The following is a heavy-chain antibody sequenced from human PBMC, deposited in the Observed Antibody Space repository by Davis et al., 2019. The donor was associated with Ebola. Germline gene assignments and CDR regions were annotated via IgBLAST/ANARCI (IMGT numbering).Heavy chain of an antibody. CDR1: GFTFSSYW. J-gene: IGHJ4*02. CDR3: AKGSTIFGVGPGYYFDY. V-gene: IGHV3-7*03. CDR2: IKQDGSEK. D-gene: IGHD3-3*01. Sequence: GGSLRLSCAASGFTFSSYWMSWVRQAPGKGLEWVANIKQDGSEKYYVDSVKGRFTISRDNAKNSLYLQMNSLRAEDTAVYYCAKGSTIFGVGPGYYFDYWGQGTLVTVSS.